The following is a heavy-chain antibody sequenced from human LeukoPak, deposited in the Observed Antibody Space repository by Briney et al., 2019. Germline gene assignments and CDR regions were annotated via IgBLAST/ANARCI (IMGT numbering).Heavy chain of an antibody. V-gene: IGHV4-59*01. Sequence: SETLSLTCSVAGDSIGTYYRSWIRQPPGKGLEWIGYIFHTGRTIYNPSIKSRVTISGHTSKTQFYLKLTSVTAADTAVYCCARRPVAGAPLSSDCWGQGSLVTVSS. CDR2: IFHTGRT. CDR1: GDSIGTYY. J-gene: IGHJ4*02. CDR3: ARRPVAGAPLSSDC. D-gene: IGHD6-19*01.